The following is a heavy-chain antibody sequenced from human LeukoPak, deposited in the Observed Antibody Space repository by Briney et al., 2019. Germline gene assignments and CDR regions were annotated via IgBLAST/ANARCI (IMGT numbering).Heavy chain of an antibody. CDR2: ISGSGGST. Sequence: GGSLRLSCAASGFTFSSYAMSWVRQAPGKGLEWVSAISGSGGSTYYADSVKGRFTISRDNSKNTLYLQMNSLRAEDTAVYYCAKDCLGYYDSSGYFDYWGQGTLVTVSS. V-gene: IGHV3-23*01. CDR1: GFTFSSYA. CDR3: AKDCLGYYDSSGYFDY. D-gene: IGHD3-22*01. J-gene: IGHJ4*02.